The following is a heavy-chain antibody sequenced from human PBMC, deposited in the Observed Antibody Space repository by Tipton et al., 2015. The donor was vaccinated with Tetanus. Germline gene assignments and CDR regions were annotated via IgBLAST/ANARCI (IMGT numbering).Heavy chain of an antibody. CDR2: IKQDGSAK. CDR1: GFTFSSYW. Sequence: SLRLSCAASGFTFSSYWMSWVRQAPGKGLEWVANIKQDGSAKYYVDSVKGRFTVSRDNAESSLFLQMNSLRVEDTAVYYCATGRTLAYWGQGTRVTVST. J-gene: IGHJ4*02. CDR3: ATGRTLAY. D-gene: IGHD1-26*01. V-gene: IGHV3-7*01.